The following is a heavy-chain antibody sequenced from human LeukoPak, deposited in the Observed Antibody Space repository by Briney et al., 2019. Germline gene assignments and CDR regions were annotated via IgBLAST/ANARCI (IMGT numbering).Heavy chain of an antibody. CDR3: ARNSYAFDM. CDR1: GFTFNDYE. V-gene: IGHV3-48*03. CDR2: ISSSGRTI. J-gene: IGHJ3*02. Sequence: GGSLRLSCAASGFTFNDYEMNWVREAPGKGLEWVSYISSSGRTIFYADSVKGRFTISRDNAKNSLYLQMNGLRAEDTAVYYCARNSYAFDMWGQGTMVTVSS.